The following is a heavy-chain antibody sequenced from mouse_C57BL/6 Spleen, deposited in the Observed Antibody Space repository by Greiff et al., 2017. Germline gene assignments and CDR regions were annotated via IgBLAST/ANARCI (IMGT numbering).Heavy chain of an antibody. V-gene: IGHV5-16*01. CDR2: INYDGSST. D-gene: IGHD2-1*01. CDR1: GFTFSDYY. CDR3: ARDIGVCYGSYGFGY. Sequence: DVKLVESEGGLVQPGSSMKLSCTASGFTFSDYYMAWVRQVPEKGLEWVANINYDGSSTYYLDSLKSRFIISRDNAKNILYLQMSNLKSKDTTTYYCARDIGVCYGSYGFGYWGQSTTLTGSS. J-gene: IGHJ2*01.